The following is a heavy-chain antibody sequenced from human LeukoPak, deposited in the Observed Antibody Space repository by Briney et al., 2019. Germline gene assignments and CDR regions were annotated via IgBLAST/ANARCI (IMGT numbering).Heavy chain of an antibody. J-gene: IGHJ4*02. CDR3: ARDFGTTGWHTFDY. CDR2: TYYRSKWYN. D-gene: IGHD6-19*01. V-gene: IGHV6-1*01. CDR1: GDSVSSKNGA. Sequence: SQTLSLTCVVSGDSVSSKNGAWNWIRRSPSRGLEWLGRTYYRSKWYNDYAESMEGRMTISQDTSKNQYSLHLNSVTPDDTAVYYCARDFGTTGWHTFDYWGQGTLVTVSS.